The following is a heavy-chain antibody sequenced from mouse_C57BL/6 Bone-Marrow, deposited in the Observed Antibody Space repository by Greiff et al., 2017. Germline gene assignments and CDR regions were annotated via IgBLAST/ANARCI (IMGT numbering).Heavy chain of an antibody. CDR3: ARSFITTVVATRDY. D-gene: IGHD1-1*01. V-gene: IGHV1-80*01. CDR1: GYAFSSYW. Sequence: QVQLQQSGAELVKPGASVKISCKASGYAFSSYWMNWVKQRPGKGLEWIGQIYPGDGDTNYNGKFKGKATLTADKSSSTAYMQLSSLTSEDSAVYFCARSFITTVVATRDYWGQGTTLTVSS. CDR2: IYPGDGDT. J-gene: IGHJ2*01.